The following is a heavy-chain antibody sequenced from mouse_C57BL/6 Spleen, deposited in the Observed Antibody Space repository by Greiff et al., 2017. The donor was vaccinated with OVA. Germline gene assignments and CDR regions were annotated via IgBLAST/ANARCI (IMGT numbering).Heavy chain of an antibody. CDR3: ARHGDYDRGFAY. Sequence: EVQRVESGGDLVKPGGSLKLSCAASGFTFSSYGMSWVRQTPDKRLEWVATISSGGSYTYYPDSVKGRFTISRDNAKNTLYLQMSSLKSEDTAMYYCARHGDYDRGFAYWGQGTLVTVSA. CDR2: ISSGGSYT. D-gene: IGHD2-4*01. J-gene: IGHJ3*01. V-gene: IGHV5-6*01. CDR1: GFTFSSYG.